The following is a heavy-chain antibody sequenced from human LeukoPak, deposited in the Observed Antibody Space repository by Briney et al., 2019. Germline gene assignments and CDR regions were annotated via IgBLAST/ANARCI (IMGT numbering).Heavy chain of an antibody. V-gene: IGHV4-61*02. D-gene: IGHD3-10*01. J-gene: IGHJ5*02. CDR3: ARVYRYGSGSYPQT. CDR2: IYTSGST. Sequence: PSQTLSLTCTVSGGSISSGSYYWSWIRQPAGKGLEWIGRIYTSGSTNYNPSLKSRVTISVDTSKNQFSLKLSSVTAADTAVYYCARVYRYGSGSYPQTWGQGTLVTVSS. CDR1: GGSISSGSYY.